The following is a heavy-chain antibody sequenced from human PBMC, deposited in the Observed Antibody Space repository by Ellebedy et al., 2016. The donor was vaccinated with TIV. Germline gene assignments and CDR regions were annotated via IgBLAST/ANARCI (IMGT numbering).Heavy chain of an antibody. D-gene: IGHD4-17*01. CDR1: GFTFSSYG. CDR3: SRHTDYALDY. CDR2: ISYDGSNK. V-gene: IGHV3-30*03. J-gene: IGHJ4*02. Sequence: GESLKISCAASGFTFSSYGMHWVRQAPGKGLEWVAVISYDGSNKYYADSVKGRFTISRDNAKSSLYLQMNSLRAEDTAVYYCSRHTDYALDYWGQGALVTVSS.